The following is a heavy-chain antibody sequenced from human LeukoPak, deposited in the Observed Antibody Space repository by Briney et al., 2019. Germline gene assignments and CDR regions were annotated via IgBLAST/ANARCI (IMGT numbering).Heavy chain of an antibody. J-gene: IGHJ6*02. CDR2: IWYDGSNK. V-gene: IGHV3-33*01. CDR3: AREDDYYGMDV. Sequence: GGSLRLSCAASGFTFSSYGMHWVRQAPGKGLEWVAVIWYDGSNKYYADSVKGRFTISRDNSENTLYLQMNSLRAEDTAVYYCAREDDYYGMDVWGQGTTVTVSS. CDR1: GFTFSSYG.